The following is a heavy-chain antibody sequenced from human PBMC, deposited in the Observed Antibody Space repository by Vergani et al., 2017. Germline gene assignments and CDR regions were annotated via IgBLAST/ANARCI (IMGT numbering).Heavy chain of an antibody. CDR2: IYYSGST. J-gene: IGHJ3*02. CDR3: ARDQPRGSGSFPQDAFEI. V-gene: IGHV4-61*01. D-gene: IGHD1-26*01. CDR1: GGSVSSGSYY. Sequence: QVQLQESGPGLVKPSETLSLTCTVSGGSVSSGSYYWSWIRQPPGKGLEWIGYIYYSGSTNYNPSLKSRVTISVDTSKNQFSLKLSSVTAADTAVYYCARDQPRGSGSFPQDAFEIWGQGTMVTVSS.